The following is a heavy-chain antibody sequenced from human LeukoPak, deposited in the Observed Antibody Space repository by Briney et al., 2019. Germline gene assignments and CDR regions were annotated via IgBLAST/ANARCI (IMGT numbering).Heavy chain of an antibody. V-gene: IGHV1-18*04. CDR2: ISAYNGNT. CDR3: AGHSRDYDYVWGSYWAFDV. J-gene: IGHJ3*01. CDR1: GYTFTGYY. D-gene: IGHD3-16*01. Sequence: GASVKVSCKASGYTFTGYYIHWVRQAPGQGLEWMGWISAYNGNTNSAQKLQGRVTMTTDTSTSTAYMELRSLRSDDTAVYYCAGHSRDYDYVWGSYWAFDVWGQGTMVTVSS.